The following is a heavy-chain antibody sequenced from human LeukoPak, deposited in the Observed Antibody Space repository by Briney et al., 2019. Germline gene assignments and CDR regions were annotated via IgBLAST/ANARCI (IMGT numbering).Heavy chain of an antibody. CDR1: GCTFTGYY. J-gene: IGHJ3*02. V-gene: IGHV1-2*02. CDR3: ARGSGVVIAFDI. D-gene: IGHD3-3*01. CDR2: INPNSGGT. Sequence: ASVKVSCKASGCTFTGYYMHWVRQAPGQGLEWMGWINPNSGGTNYAQKFQGRVTMTRDTSISTAYMELSRLRSDDTAVYYCARGSGVVIAFDIWGQGTMVTVSS.